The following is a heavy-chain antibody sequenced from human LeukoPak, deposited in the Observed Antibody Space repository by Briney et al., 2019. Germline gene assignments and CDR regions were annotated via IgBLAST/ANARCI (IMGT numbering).Heavy chain of an antibody. CDR3: AKDLRNVVVPAGEFDP. CDR1: GFTFSSYA. V-gene: IGHV3-23*01. J-gene: IGHJ5*02. CDR2: ISGSGGST. Sequence: PGGSLRLSCAASGFTFSSYAMSWVRQAPGKGLEWVSAISGSGGSTYYADSVKGRFTISRDNSKNTLYLQMNSLRAEDTAVYYCAKDLRNVVVPAGEFDPWGQGTLVTVSS. D-gene: IGHD2-2*01.